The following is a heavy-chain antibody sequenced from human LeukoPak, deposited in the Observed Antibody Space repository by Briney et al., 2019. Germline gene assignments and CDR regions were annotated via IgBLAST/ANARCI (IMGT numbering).Heavy chain of an antibody. J-gene: IGHJ4*02. Sequence: PSEALSLTCTVSVGSFIMHYWCWIRQPPWKGLEWSGYISYSGSTNYNPSLKGRVTISLDTSKTPLSLQLSSVTAADTAVYFCARARRFGGLASFDSWGQGTLVTVSS. CDR2: ISYSGST. D-gene: IGHD3-16*01. CDR1: VGSFIMHY. CDR3: ARARRFGGLASFDS. V-gene: IGHV4-59*11.